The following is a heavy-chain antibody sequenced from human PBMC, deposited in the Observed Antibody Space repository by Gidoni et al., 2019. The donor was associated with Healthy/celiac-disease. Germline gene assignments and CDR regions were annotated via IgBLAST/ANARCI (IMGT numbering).Heavy chain of an antibody. Sequence: QVQLVESGGGVVQPGRSLRLACAASGFTFSSYAMHWVRQAPGKGLEWVAVISYDGSNKDYADSGKGRFTTSRDNSKNTLYLQMNSLRAEDTAVYYCARGFLEWDGWFDPWGQGTLVTVSS. CDR1: GFTFSSYA. CDR3: ARGFLEWDGWFDP. CDR2: ISYDGSNK. D-gene: IGHD3-3*01. J-gene: IGHJ5*02. V-gene: IGHV3-30-3*01.